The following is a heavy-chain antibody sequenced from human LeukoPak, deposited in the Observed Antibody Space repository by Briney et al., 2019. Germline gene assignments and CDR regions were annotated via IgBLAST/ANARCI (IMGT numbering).Heavy chain of an antibody. V-gene: IGHV3-30-3*01. CDR1: GFTFSSYA. Sequence: GGSLRLSCAASGFTFSSYAMHWVRQAPGKGLEWVAVVSYDGSNKYYADSVKGRFTISRDNSKNTLYLQMNSLRAEDTAVCYCARGRISGSYFAYWGQGTLVTVSS. CDR2: VSYDGSNK. CDR3: ARGRISGSYFAY. J-gene: IGHJ4*02. D-gene: IGHD1-26*01.